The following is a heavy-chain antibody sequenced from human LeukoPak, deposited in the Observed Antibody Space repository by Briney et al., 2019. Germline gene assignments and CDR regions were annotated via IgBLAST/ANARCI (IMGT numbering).Heavy chain of an antibody. Sequence: SVKVSCKASGGTFSSYAISWVRQAPGQGLEWMGGIIPIFGTADYAQKFQGRVTMTRDMSTTTVYMELSSLRSEDTAVYYCARGPHRRTYDRDNWFDPWGQGTLVTVSS. CDR2: IIPIFGTA. CDR3: ARGPHRRTYDRDNWFDP. V-gene: IGHV1-69*05. D-gene: IGHD3-3*01. J-gene: IGHJ5*02. CDR1: GGTFSSYA.